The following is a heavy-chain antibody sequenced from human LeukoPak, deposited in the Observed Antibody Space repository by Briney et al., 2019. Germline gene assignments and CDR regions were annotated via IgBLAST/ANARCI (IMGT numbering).Heavy chain of an antibody. CDR3: ARDPLSANDFDI. Sequence: PSETLSLTCTVSGGSFSNSYWNWIRQPPGKGLEWIGYINYIGSTNYNPSLKSRVTISLDTSKNQFSLILSSVTAADTAVYFCARDPLSANDFDIWGQGTMVTVSS. J-gene: IGHJ3*02. CDR2: INYIGST. D-gene: IGHD6-25*01. V-gene: IGHV4-59*01. CDR1: GGSFSNSY.